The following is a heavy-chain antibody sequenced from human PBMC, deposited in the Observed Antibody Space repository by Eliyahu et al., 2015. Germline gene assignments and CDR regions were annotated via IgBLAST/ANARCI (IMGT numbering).Heavy chain of an antibody. CDR3: ARSRGTARFDY. D-gene: IGHD2-8*02. CDR1: GGSISSGGYY. V-gene: IGHV4-61*02. CDR2: ILSSGST. Sequence: QVQLQESGPGLVKPSQTLSLTCTVSGGSISSGGYYWSWIRQPAGKGLEWIGRILSSGSTYYNPSLQSRVTVSVDSSKNQFSLNLSSVTAADTATYYCARSRGTARFDYWGQGILVTVSS. J-gene: IGHJ4*02.